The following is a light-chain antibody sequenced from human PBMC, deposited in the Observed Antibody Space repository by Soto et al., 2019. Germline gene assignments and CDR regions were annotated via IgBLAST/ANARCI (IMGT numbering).Light chain of an antibody. Sequence: EIVLTQSPGTLSLSPGERATLSCRASQSVSNSYLAWYQQKPGQAPRLLIYGASFRATGIPDRFSGSGSGTDFTLTISSLEPEDFAVYYCQQRSNWPLTFGGGTKVEIK. CDR3: QQRSNWPLT. CDR2: GAS. J-gene: IGKJ4*01. CDR1: QSVSNSY. V-gene: IGKV3D-20*02.